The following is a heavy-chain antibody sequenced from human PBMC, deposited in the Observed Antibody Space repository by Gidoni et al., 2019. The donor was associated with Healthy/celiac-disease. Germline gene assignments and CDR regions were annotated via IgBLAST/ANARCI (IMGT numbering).Heavy chain of an antibody. D-gene: IGHD6-13*01. CDR2: IYYSGST. CDR1: GGSVSSGSYY. CDR3: ARDLAAAGYYYYYGMDV. J-gene: IGHJ6*02. Sequence: QVQLQESGPGLVKPSETLSLTCTVSGGSVSSGSYYWSWIRQPPGKGLEWIGYIYYSGSTNYNPSLKSRVTISVDTSKNQFSLKLSSVTAADTAVYYCARDLAAAGYYYYYGMDVWGQGTTVTVSS. V-gene: IGHV4-61*01.